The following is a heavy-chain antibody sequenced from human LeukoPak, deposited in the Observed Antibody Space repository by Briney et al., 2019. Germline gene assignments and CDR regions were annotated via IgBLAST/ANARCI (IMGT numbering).Heavy chain of an antibody. J-gene: IGHJ4*02. CDR1: GFTFSNYN. D-gene: IGHD3-10*01. Sequence: PGGSLRLSCAASGFTFSNYNMNWVRQAPGKGLEWVSSITSTSSYIYYADSVKGRFTISRDNAKNSLYLQMNSLRAEDTAVYYCARVFGHVMVRGANFDYWGQGTLVTVSS. CDR2: ITSTSSYI. CDR3: ARVFGHVMVRGANFDY. V-gene: IGHV3-21*01.